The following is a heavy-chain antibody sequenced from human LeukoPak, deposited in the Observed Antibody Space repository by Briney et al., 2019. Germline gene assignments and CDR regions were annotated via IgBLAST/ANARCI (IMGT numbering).Heavy chain of an antibody. Sequence: GGSLRLSCAASGFTFNNYAMNWVRQAPGKGLEWVSSISGGGETAYYADSAKGRFTISRDNSQNTLYLQMNSLRAGDTAVYYCARDYADYVGYFFFDYWGQGTLVTVSS. V-gene: IGHV3-23*01. D-gene: IGHD4-17*01. J-gene: IGHJ4*02. CDR1: GFTFNNYA. CDR3: ARDYADYVGYFFFDY. CDR2: ISGGGETA.